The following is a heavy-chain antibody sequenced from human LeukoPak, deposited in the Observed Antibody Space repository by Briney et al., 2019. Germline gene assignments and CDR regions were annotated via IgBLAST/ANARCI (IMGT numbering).Heavy chain of an antibody. J-gene: IGHJ5*02. D-gene: IGHD6-13*01. Sequence: ASVKVSCKASGYTFTGYYMHWVRQAPGQGLEWMGWINPNSGGTNYVQKFQGRITMTRDTSINTAYMELSRLRSDDTAVFYCARGRPTTSIAAAGVNWFDPWGQGTLVTVSS. CDR1: GYTFTGYY. V-gene: IGHV1-2*02. CDR3: ARGRPTTSIAAAGVNWFDP. CDR2: INPNSGGT.